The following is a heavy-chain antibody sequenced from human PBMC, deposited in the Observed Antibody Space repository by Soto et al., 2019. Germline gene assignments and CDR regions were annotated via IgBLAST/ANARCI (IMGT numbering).Heavy chain of an antibody. J-gene: IGHJ2*01. CDR1: GGSFRTYA. V-gene: IGHV1-69*01. CDR3: ARVGPPSPSVIWFFDL. Sequence: QGQLVQSGAEVKKPGSSVKVSCTASGGSFRTYAINWVRQAPGQGLEWMGGIIPMLAAPTYAQKFQGRLTITADASTTTVYMELSSLTSEDTAVYYCARVGPPSPSVIWFFDLWGRGTLVTVSS. D-gene: IGHD2-21*01. CDR2: IIPMLAAP.